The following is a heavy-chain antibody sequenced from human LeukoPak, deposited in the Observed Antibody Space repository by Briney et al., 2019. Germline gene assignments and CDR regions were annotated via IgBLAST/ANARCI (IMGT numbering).Heavy chain of an antibody. V-gene: IGHV3-9*01. J-gene: IGHJ4*02. CDR3: AKDFYDILTGTDY. CDR1: GFTFDDYA. Sequence: GGSLRLSCAASGFTFDDYAMHWVRQAPGKGLEWVSGISWNSGSIGYADSVKGRFTISRDNAKNSLYLQMNSLRAEDTALYYCAKDFYDILTGTDYWGQGTLVTVSS. D-gene: IGHD3-9*01. CDR2: ISWNSGSI.